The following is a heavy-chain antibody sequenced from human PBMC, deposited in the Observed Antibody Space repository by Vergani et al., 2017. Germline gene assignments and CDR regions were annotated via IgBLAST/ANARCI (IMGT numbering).Heavy chain of an antibody. CDR1: GFTFSSYA. V-gene: IGHV3-30-3*01. CDR2: ISYDGSNK. J-gene: IGHJ3*02. D-gene: IGHD2-2*01. Sequence: QVQLVESGGGVVQPGRSLRLSCAASGFTFSSYAMHWVRQAPGKGLEWVAVISYDGSNKYYADSVKGRFTISRDNSKNTLYLQMNSLRAEDTAVYYCARGVGGYCSSTSCYLSAFDIWGQGTMVTVSS. CDR3: ARGVGGYCSSTSCYLSAFDI.